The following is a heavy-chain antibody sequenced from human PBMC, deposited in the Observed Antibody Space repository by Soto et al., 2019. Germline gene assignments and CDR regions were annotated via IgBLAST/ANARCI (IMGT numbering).Heavy chain of an antibody. V-gene: IGHV4-38-2*01. J-gene: IGHJ5*02. CDR3: ARGRWHYDSSGYYQPRGGNWFDP. CDR1: GYSISNGYF. Sequence: PSETLSLTCVVSGYSISNGYFWGWIRQPPGKGLEWVGSIYHSGSTNYNPSLKSRVTISVDTSKNQFSLKLSSVTAADTAVYYCARGRWHYDSSGYYQPRGGNWFDPWGQGTLVTVSS. D-gene: IGHD3-22*01. CDR2: IYHSGST.